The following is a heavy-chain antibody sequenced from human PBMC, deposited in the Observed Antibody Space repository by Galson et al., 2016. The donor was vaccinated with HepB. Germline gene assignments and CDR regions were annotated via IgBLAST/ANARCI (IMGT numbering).Heavy chain of an antibody. Sequence: SLRLSCAAAGFTFGRYGMHWVRQAPGKGLEWVAVIWYDGSNQYYADSVKGRFTISRDNAKNTTYLQMDRLTAEDTGVYYCTRDGGIFGANYFHPWGQGTQVIVSS. CDR1: GFTFGRYG. CDR3: TRDGGIFGANYFHP. D-gene: IGHD1-7*01. CDR2: IWYDGSNQ. J-gene: IGHJ5*02. V-gene: IGHV3-33*01.